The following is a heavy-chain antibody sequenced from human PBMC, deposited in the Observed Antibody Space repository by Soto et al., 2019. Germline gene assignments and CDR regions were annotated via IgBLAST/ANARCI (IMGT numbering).Heavy chain of an antibody. Sequence: PGGSLRLSCAASGFTFSSYWMSWVRQAPGKGLERVANIKQDGSEKYYVDSVKGRFTISRDNAKNSLYLQMNSLRAEDTAVYYCAREDSSSSDNYYYYGMDVWGQGTTVTVSS. V-gene: IGHV3-7*01. D-gene: IGHD6-6*01. CDR3: AREDSSSSDNYYYYGMDV. CDR2: IKQDGSEK. J-gene: IGHJ6*02. CDR1: GFTFSSYW.